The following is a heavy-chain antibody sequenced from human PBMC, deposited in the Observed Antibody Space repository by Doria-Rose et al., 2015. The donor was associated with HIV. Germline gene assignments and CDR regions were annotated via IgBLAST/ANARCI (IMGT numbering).Heavy chain of an antibody. CDR1: GVSLSSPGMG. D-gene: IGHD6-13*01. CDR2: IFSDDER. J-gene: IGHJ4*02. V-gene: IGHV2-26*01. CDR3: ARIKSSRWYHKYYFDF. Sequence: ESGPVLVKPTETLTLTCTVSGVSLSSPGMGVSWIRQPPGKALEWPANIFSDDERSFKTSLKSRITIYRGTSKSQVVLTMTDMDPVDTATYYCARIKSSRWYHKYYFDFWGQGTLVIVSA.